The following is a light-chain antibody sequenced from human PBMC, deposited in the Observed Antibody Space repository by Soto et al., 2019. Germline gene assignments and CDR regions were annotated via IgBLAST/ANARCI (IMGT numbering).Light chain of an antibody. CDR3: QQYGSSPLT. Sequence: EIMMTQSPATLSVTPGERATLSCRASQSVSSNLAWYQQKPGQAPRLLIYDASNRATGIPARFSGSGSGTDFTLTISSLEPEDFAVYYCQQYGSSPLTFGGGTKVDI. J-gene: IGKJ4*01. CDR2: DAS. CDR1: QSVSSN. V-gene: IGKV3D-15*02.